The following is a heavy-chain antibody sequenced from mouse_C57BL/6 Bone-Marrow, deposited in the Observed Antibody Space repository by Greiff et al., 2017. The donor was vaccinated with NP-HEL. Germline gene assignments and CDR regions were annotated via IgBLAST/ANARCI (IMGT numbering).Heavy chain of an antibody. D-gene: IGHD1-1*01. V-gene: IGHV10-1*01. CDR1: GFSFNTYA. CDR3: VRHYGSSGDYYAMDY. CDR2: IRSKSNNYAT. Sequence: EVQLVESGGGLVQPKGSLKLSCAASGFSFNTYAMNWVRQAPGTGLEWVARIRSKSNNYATYYADSVKDRFTISRDDSESMLYLQMNNLKTEDTAMYYCVRHYGSSGDYYAMDYWGQGTSVTVSS. J-gene: IGHJ4*01.